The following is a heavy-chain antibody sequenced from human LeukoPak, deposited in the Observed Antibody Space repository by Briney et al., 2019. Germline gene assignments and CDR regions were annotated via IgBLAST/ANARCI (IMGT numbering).Heavy chain of an antibody. Sequence: SETLSLTCTVSGGSISSNSYYWGWIRQPPGKGLEWIGTIYYSGSTYHNPSLKSRVTISVDTSKKQFSLKLSSVTAADTAVYYCARGYSYGYSYYFDYWGQGTLVTVSS. J-gene: IGHJ4*02. CDR2: IYYSGST. V-gene: IGHV4-39*01. CDR1: GGSISSNSYY. CDR3: ARGYSYGYSYYFDY. D-gene: IGHD5-18*01.